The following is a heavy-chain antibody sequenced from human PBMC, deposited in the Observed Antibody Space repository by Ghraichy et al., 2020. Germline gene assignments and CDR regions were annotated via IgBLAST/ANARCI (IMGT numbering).Heavy chain of an antibody. Sequence: SETLSLTCTVSGGSISSRRYYWGWIRQPPGKGLEWIGSIYYRGSTYYKSSLKSRVTISVDTSKDQFSLSLSSVTAADTAVYYCVLADIEATIRLWGQGTRVTVSS. V-gene: IGHV4-39*01. D-gene: IGHD5-12*01. CDR3: VLADIEATIRL. J-gene: IGHJ4*02. CDR2: IYYRGST. CDR1: GGSISSRRYY.